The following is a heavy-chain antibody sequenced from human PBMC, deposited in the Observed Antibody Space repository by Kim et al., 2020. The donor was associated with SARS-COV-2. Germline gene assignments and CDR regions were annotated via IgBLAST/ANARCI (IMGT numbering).Heavy chain of an antibody. CDR3: ARGGESSSCSDY. V-gene: IGHV1-8*01. Sequence: GYAQKFQGRVTLTRNTSISTAYMELSSLGSEDTAVYYCARGGESSSCSDYWGQGTLVTVSS. D-gene: IGHD6-13*01. J-gene: IGHJ4*02.